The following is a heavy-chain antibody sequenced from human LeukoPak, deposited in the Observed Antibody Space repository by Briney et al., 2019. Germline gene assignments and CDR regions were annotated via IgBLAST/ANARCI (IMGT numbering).Heavy chain of an antibody. CDR3: ARLTGPFDY. J-gene: IGHJ4*02. CDR2: IYYSGST. Sequence: SETLSLTCTVSGGSISSYYWSWIRQPPEKGLEWIGYIYYSGSTYYNPSLKSRVTISVDTSKNQFSLKLSSVTAADTAVYYCARLTGPFDYWGQGTLVTVSS. V-gene: IGHV4-59*08. D-gene: IGHD7-27*01. CDR1: GGSISSYY.